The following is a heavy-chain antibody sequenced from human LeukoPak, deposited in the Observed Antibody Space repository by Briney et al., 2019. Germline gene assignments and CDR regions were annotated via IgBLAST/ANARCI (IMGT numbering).Heavy chain of an antibody. CDR2: ISVSSNTM. V-gene: IGHV3-48*04. Sequence: PGGSLRLSCAASGFTFSTYSMNWVRQAPGKGLEWVSYISVSSNTMFYTDSVKGRFTISRDNAKNTLYLQMNSLRAEDTAVYYCAKEANYVAGYFDYWGQGTLVTVSS. D-gene: IGHD1-7*01. J-gene: IGHJ4*02. CDR1: GFTFSTYS. CDR3: AKEANYVAGYFDY.